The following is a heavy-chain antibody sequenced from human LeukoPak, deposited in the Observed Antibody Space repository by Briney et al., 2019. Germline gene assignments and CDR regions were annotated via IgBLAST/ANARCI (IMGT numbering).Heavy chain of an antibody. J-gene: IGHJ4*02. D-gene: IGHD6-19*01. CDR1: RFTFSIFA. V-gene: IGHV3-48*01. Sequence: GGSLRLSCAASRFTFSIFAMNWVRQAPGKGLEWLSYISSSSSTIYYADSVKGRFTISRDNAKNSLYLQLNSLRPEDTGLYYCARDRGGWPDYWGQGTLVTVSS. CDR2: ISSSSSTI. CDR3: ARDRGGWPDY.